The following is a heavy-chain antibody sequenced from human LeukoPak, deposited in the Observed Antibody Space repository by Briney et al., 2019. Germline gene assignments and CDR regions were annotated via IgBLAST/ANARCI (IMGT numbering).Heavy chain of an antibody. CDR1: GFTFSSYE. J-gene: IGHJ4*02. D-gene: IGHD5-18*01. CDR3: SRPSAMVLGLR. Sequence: GGSLRLSCAASGFTFSSYEMNWVRQAPGKGLEWVSYISSSGSTIYYADSVKGRFTISRDNAKNSLYLQMNSLRAEETAVYCCSRPSAMVLGLRWGRGTLVSVSS. V-gene: IGHV3-48*03. CDR2: ISSSGSTI.